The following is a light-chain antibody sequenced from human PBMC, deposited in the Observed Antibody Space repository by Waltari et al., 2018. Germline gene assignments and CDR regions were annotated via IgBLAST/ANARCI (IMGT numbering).Light chain of an antibody. Sequence: DIQMTQSPSSLSASVGDRVTITCRASQTISFYLNWYQHKPGKAPELLIHAASSLPSGVPSRFSGSGSGTDFTLTISSLQLEDFATFYCQQSYSMPYTFGQGTKLEIK. V-gene: IGKV1-39*01. J-gene: IGKJ2*01. CDR3: QQSYSMPYT. CDR2: AAS. CDR1: QTISFY.